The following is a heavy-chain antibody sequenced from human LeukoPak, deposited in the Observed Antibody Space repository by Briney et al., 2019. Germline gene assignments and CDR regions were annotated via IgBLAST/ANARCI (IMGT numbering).Heavy chain of an antibody. V-gene: IGHV4-38-2*02. CDR1: GYSISSGYY. Sequence: SETLSLTCTVSGYSISSGYYWGWIRPPPGKGLEWIGSIYHSGSTYYNPSLKSRVTISVDTSKNKVSLKLSSVTAADTAVYYCARVLGYCSGGSCYGYFDYWGQGTLVTVSS. J-gene: IGHJ4*02. CDR3: ARVLGYCSGGSCYGYFDY. D-gene: IGHD2-15*01. CDR2: IYHSGST.